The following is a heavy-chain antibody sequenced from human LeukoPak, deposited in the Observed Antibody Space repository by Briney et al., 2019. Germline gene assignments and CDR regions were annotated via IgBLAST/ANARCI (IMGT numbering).Heavy chain of an antibody. J-gene: IGHJ4*02. Sequence: GGSLRLSCAASGFTVSHNYMSWVRQAPGKGLEWVSVIYSGGSTYYADSVKGRFTISRDNSKNTLYLQMNSLRVEDTAVYYCASFSLEWFTFGYWGQGTLVTVSS. D-gene: IGHD3-3*01. CDR1: GFTVSHNY. CDR3: ASFSLEWFTFGY. CDR2: IYSGGST. V-gene: IGHV3-53*01.